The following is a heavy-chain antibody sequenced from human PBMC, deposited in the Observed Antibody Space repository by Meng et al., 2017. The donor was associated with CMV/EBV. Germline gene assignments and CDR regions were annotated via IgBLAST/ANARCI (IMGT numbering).Heavy chain of an antibody. CDR1: GFTFSNAW. D-gene: IGHD3-3*01. V-gene: IGHV3-7*01. J-gene: IGHJ6*02. CDR2: IKQDGSEK. CDR3: ARGESSWSGYYLYYGMDV. Sequence: GGSLRLSCAASGFTFSNAWMSWVRQAPGKGLEWVANIKQDGSEKYYVDSVKGRFTISRDNAKNSLYLQMNSLRAEDTAVYYCARGESSWSGYYLYYGMDVWGQGTTVTVSS.